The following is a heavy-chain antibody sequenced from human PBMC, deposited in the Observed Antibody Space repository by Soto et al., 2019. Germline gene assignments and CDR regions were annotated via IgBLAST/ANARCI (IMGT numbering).Heavy chain of an antibody. Sequence: ASVKVSCKASGYTFTSYAMHWVRQAPGQRLEWMGWINAGNGNTKYSQKFQGRVTITRDTSASTAYMELSSLRSEDTAVYYCARWQSAAGTPLMYFDYWGQGTLVTVSS. CDR2: INAGNGNT. CDR3: ARWQSAAGTPLMYFDY. CDR1: GYTFTSYA. D-gene: IGHD6-13*01. J-gene: IGHJ4*02. V-gene: IGHV1-3*01.